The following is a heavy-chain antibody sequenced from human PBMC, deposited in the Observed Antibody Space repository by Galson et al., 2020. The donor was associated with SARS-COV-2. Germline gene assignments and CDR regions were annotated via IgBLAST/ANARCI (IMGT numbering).Heavy chain of an antibody. CDR3: ARDGRACWNYYHGMDD. CDR2: IYSGGTK. V-gene: IGHV3-66*01. CDR1: GFTVTNNY. Sequence: TGGSLRLSCAASGFTVTNNYMCWVRQAPGKGLEWVSGIYSGGTKYYADSVQGRFTISRDNTKNTLHLQMNSLRAEDTAVYYCARDGRACWNYYHGMDDWGQGTTVTVSS. J-gene: IGHJ6*02. D-gene: IGHD3-3*01.